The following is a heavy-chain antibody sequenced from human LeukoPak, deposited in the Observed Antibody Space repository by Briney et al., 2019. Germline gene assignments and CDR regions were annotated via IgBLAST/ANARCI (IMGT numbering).Heavy chain of an antibody. V-gene: IGHV3-7*01. D-gene: IGHD2-15*01. CDR1: GFSFSSHW. J-gene: IGHJ3*02. CDR3: AREFTYCDGGGCFYHEAFDI. CDR2: IKQDGSER. Sequence: GGSLRLSCAASGFSFSSHWMSWVRQAPGQGLEWVARIKQDGSERYYVDSVKGRLTISRDNAKNSLYLQMNSLRADDTAVYYCAREFTYCDGGGCFYHEAFDIWGQGTMVTVSS.